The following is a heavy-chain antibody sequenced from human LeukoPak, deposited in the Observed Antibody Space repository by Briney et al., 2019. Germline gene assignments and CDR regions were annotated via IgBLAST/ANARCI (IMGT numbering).Heavy chain of an antibody. V-gene: IGHV3-30*18. Sequence: GGSLRLSCAASDFTFSTYGMHWVRQAPGKGLEWVAVISSDGSTKYYADSVKGRFTVSRDNSKNTLYLQMNSLRAEDTAVYYCAKGGSRWFGENSFDSWGQGTLVTVSS. D-gene: IGHD3-10*01. CDR3: AKGGSRWFGENSFDS. CDR2: ISSDGSTK. J-gene: IGHJ4*02. CDR1: DFTFSTYG.